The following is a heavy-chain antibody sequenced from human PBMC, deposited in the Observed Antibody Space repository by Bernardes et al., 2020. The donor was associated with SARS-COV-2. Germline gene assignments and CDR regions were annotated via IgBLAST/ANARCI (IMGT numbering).Heavy chain of an antibody. J-gene: IGHJ6*03. Sequence: ASVKVSCKASGYTFTSYVIIWVRQAPGQGLERMGWISAYNGNTNYAQKLQGRVTMTTDTSTSTAYMELRSLRSDDTAVYYCARARGLGYYYYYMDVWGKGTTVTVSS. D-gene: IGHD3-10*01. CDR3: ARARGLGYYYYYMDV. CDR1: GYTFTSYV. V-gene: IGHV1-18*01. CDR2: ISAYNGNT.